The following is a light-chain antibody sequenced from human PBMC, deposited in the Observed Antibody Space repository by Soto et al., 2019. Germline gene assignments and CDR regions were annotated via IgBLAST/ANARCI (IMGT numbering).Light chain of an antibody. CDR1: QSINSN. CDR2: RAS. CDR3: QQYNDWPTP. V-gene: IGKV3-15*01. Sequence: IVMTQSPATLSVSPGERATLSCRASQSINSNLAWYQQKPGQAPRLLMFRASIRATGFPARFSGSGSGTEFNITIASLQSEDFGVYYCQQYNDWPTPFGQGSKVEIK. J-gene: IGKJ1*01.